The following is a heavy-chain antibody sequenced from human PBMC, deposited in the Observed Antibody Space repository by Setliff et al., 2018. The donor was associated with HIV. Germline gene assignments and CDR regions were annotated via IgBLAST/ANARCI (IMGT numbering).Heavy chain of an antibody. V-gene: IGHV3-66*02. CDR3: ARLPISATSHYYYYMDV. D-gene: IGHD6-13*01. CDR2: IYSGAAT. CDR1: GFIFSSNY. J-gene: IGHJ6*03. Sequence: GGSLSLSCAASGFIFSSNYMTWVRQAPGKGLECVSVIYSGAATYYADSVKGRITISRDNSKDTLYLQLNSLRPEDTAVYYCARLPISATSHYYYYMDVWGKGTTVTVSS.